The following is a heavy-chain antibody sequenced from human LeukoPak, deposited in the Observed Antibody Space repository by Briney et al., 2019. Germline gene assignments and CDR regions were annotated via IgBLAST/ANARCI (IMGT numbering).Heavy chain of an antibody. CDR3: ARGIGYCSSTSCSNWFDP. CDR1: GGTFSSYT. V-gene: IGHV1-69*02. Sequence: SVKVSCKASGGTFSSYTISWVRQAPGQGLEWMGRIIPILGIANYAQNFQGRVTITADKSTSTAYMELSSLRSEDTAVYYCARGIGYCSSTSCSNWFDPWGQGTLVTVSS. CDR2: IIPILGIA. J-gene: IGHJ5*02. D-gene: IGHD2-2*01.